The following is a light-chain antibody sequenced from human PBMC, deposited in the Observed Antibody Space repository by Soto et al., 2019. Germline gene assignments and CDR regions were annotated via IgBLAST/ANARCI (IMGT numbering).Light chain of an antibody. CDR3: QQYDSGPQT. Sequence: DIEMTQSPPSLSASVGDRVTITSPASQGISNDLAWYQQKPGQVPSLLIYAASILASGVSSRFSGSGSGTDFTLTISSLQPEDVATYYCQQYDSGPQTFGQGTKVDIK. CDR1: QGISND. CDR2: AAS. V-gene: IGKV1-27*01. J-gene: IGKJ1*01.